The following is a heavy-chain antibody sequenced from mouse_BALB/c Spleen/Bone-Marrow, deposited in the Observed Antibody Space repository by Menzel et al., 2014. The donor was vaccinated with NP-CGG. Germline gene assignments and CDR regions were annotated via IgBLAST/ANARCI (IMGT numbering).Heavy chain of an antibody. J-gene: IGHJ2*01. CDR3: ARPTTVVATGGSFDY. Sequence: EVKVVESGGDLVKPGGSLKLSCAASGFTFSSYGMSWVRQTPDKRLEWVATISSGGSYTYYPDSVKGRFTISRDNAKNTLYLQMSSLKSEDTAMYYSARPTTVVATGGSFDYWGQGTTLTVSS. D-gene: IGHD1-1*01. CDR1: GFTFSSYG. V-gene: IGHV5-6*01. CDR2: ISSGGSYT.